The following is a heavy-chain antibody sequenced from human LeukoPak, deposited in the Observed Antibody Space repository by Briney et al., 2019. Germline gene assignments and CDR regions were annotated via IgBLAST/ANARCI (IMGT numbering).Heavy chain of an antibody. D-gene: IGHD3-3*01. CDR3: AARPAVGDFWDGSAFDI. CDR2: IYPGDSDT. J-gene: IGHJ3*02. V-gene: IGHV5-51*01. Sequence: GESLKISCQGSGDRFTNYWIGWVRQMPGKGLEWMGSIYPGDSDTRYNPSFRGQVTMSADKSISTAYLQWSSLKASDTAMYYCAARPAVGDFWDGSAFDIWGQGTVVTVSS. CDR1: GDRFTNYW.